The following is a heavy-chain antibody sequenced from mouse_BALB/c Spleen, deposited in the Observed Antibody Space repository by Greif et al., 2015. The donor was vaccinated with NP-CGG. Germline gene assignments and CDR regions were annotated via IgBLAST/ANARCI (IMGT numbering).Heavy chain of an antibody. CDR2: IHPNSGNT. V-gene: IGHV1S130*01. Sequence: QVQLKESGSVLVRPGASVKLSCKASGYTFTSSWMHWAKQRPGQGLEWIGEIHPNSGNTNYNEKFKGKATLTVDTSSSTAYVDLSSLTSEDSAVYYCARSYYFDYWGQGTTLTVSS. CDR3: ARSYYFDY. J-gene: IGHJ2*01. CDR1: GYTFTSSW.